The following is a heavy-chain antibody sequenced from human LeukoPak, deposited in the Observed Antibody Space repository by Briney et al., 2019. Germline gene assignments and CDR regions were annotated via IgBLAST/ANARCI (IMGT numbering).Heavy chain of an antibody. CDR3: ARLSYGDYGSNWFDP. V-gene: IGHV4-39*01. J-gene: IGHJ5*02. CDR2: IYYSGST. D-gene: IGHD4-17*01. CDR1: GGSISSSSYY. Sequence: SETLSLTCTVSGGSISSSSYYWGWIRQPPGKGLEWIGSIYYSGSTYCNPSLKSRVTISVDTSKNQFSLKLSSVTAADTAVYYCARLSYGDYGSNWFDPWGQGTLVTVSS.